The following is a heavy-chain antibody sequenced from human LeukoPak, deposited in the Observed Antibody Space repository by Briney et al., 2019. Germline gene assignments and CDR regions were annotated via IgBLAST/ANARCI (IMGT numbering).Heavy chain of an antibody. CDR1: GFTVSSNY. D-gene: IGHD4-11*01. Sequence: GGSLRLSCAASGFTVSSNYMSWVRQAPGKGLEWVSVIYSGGSTYYADSVKGRFTISRDNSKNTLYLQMNSLRAEDTAVYYCARSADLQYGMDVWGQGTTVTVPS. CDR2: IYSGGST. J-gene: IGHJ6*02. CDR3: ARSADLQYGMDV. V-gene: IGHV3-53*01.